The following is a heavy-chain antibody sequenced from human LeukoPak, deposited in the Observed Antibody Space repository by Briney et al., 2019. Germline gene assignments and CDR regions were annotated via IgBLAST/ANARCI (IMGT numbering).Heavy chain of an antibody. V-gene: IGHV3-23*01. CDR3: AKLTGDQDY. J-gene: IGHJ4*02. D-gene: IGHD7-27*01. Sequence: GGSLRLSCAASGFTFSSYNMNWVRQAPGKGLEWFSTISASGANTYYANSVKGRFTISRDNSKNTLYLQMNSLRAEDTAIYYCAKLTGDQDYWGQGTLVTVSS. CDR1: GFTFSSYN. CDR2: ISASGANT.